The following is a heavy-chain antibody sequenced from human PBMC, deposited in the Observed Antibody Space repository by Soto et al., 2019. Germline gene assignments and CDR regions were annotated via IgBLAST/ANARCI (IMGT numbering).Heavy chain of an antibody. J-gene: IGHJ5*02. D-gene: IGHD2-2*01. Sequence: SETLSLTCTVSGGSISSGGYYWSWIRQHPGKGLEWIGYIYYSGSTYYNPSLKSRVTISVDTSKNQFSLKLSSVTAADTAVYYCARVYIVVVPAAIRVFDPWGQGTLVTVSS. CDR1: GGSISSGGYY. CDR3: ARVYIVVVPAAIRVFDP. CDR2: IYYSGST. V-gene: IGHV4-31*03.